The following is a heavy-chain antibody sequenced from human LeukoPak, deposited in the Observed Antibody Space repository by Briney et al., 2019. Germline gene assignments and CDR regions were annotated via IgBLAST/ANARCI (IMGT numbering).Heavy chain of an antibody. D-gene: IGHD2/OR15-2a*01. CDR3: ARAGLSTFVFDI. Sequence: SETLSLTCTVSGGSISSSSYYWGWIRQPPGKGLEWIGSIYYSGSTYYNPSLKSRVTISVDTSKNQFSLKLSSVTAADTAVYYCARAGLSTFVFDIWGQGTMVTVSS. CDR1: GGSISSSSYY. J-gene: IGHJ3*02. CDR2: IYYSGST. V-gene: IGHV4-39*01.